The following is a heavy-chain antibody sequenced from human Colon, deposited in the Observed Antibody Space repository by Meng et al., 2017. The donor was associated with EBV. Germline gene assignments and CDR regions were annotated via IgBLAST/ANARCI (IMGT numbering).Heavy chain of an antibody. J-gene: IGHJ5*02. CDR2: IYHGVNI. Sequence: VQEAGSGLVRPSQTLSLTCAVSGDSITSGDYSWTWIRQPPGKGLEWIGYIYHGVNIYYTPSLRSRVTISVDKSRNQFSLKLTSVSAADTAVYYCVRDTRRGGGWFDPWGQGTLVTVST. D-gene: IGHD3-10*01. V-gene: IGHV4-30-2*01. CDR3: VRDTRRGGGWFDP. CDR1: GDSITSGDYS.